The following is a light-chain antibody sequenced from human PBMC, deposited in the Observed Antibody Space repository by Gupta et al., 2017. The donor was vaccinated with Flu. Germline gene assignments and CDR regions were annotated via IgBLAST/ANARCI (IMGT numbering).Light chain of an antibody. V-gene: IGKV3-15*01. J-gene: IGKJ3*01. Sequence: EIVMTQSPGTLSVSPGERATLSCRASQTVYTNLAWYRQKPGQVPKLLMYDVYTRAAGIPDRFSGSGSVTEFTLTISSLQSEDFAVYYCQQYSSWPLTFGPGTSVDI. CDR1: QTVYTN. CDR2: DVY. CDR3: QQYSSWPLT.